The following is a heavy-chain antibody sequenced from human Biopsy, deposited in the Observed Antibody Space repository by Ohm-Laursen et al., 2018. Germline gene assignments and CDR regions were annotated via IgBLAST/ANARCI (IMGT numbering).Heavy chain of an antibody. J-gene: IGHJ6*02. D-gene: IGHD6-19*01. CDR1: GGSMSDHY. CDR3: GRVWLWRGYGMDV. Sequence: GTLSLTCTVSGGSMSDHYWSWLRQTPGQGLEWPGNIYYTGKTTYNPSLESRITISVDTTKNKFSLQLDPMTAADTAVYYCGRVWLWRGYGMDVWGQGTTVTVSS. V-gene: IGHV4-59*11. CDR2: IYYTGKT.